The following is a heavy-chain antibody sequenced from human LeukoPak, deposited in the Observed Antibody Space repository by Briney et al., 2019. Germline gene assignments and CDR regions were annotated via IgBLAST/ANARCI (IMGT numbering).Heavy chain of an antibody. CDR2: IYYSGST. Sequence: SETLSLTCTVSGGSISSYYWSWIRQPPGKGLEWIGYIYYSGSTNYNPSLKSRVTISVDTSKNQFSLKLSSVTAADTAVYYCARAPYYYDSSGYSNWFDPWGQGTPVTVSS. D-gene: IGHD3-22*01. V-gene: IGHV4-59*01. CDR1: GGSISSYY. J-gene: IGHJ5*02. CDR3: ARAPYYYDSSGYSNWFDP.